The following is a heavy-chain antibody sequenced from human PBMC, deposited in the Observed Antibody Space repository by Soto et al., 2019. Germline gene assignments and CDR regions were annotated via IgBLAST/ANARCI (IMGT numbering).Heavy chain of an antibody. Sequence: QVQLVESGGGVVQPGRSLRLSCAASGFTFSSYGMHWVRQAPGKGLEWVAVISYDGSNKYYAESVKGRFTISRDNSKNTLYLQMNSLRAEDTAVYYCAKDYDGYSYGTSSLGYWGQGTLVTVSS. CDR3: AKDYDGYSYGTSSLGY. CDR2: ISYDGSNK. V-gene: IGHV3-30*18. CDR1: GFTFSSYG. J-gene: IGHJ4*02. D-gene: IGHD5-18*01.